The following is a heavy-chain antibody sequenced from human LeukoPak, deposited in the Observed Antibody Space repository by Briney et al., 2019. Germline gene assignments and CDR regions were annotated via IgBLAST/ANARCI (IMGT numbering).Heavy chain of an antibody. CDR1: GYTFTSYY. J-gene: IGHJ3*02. V-gene: IGHV1-46*01. Sequence: AAVKVSCKASGYTFTSYYMHWVRQAPGQGLGWMGIINPSGGSTSSAQKFQGRVTMTRDTSTSTVYMELSSLRTEETAVYYCARDGDGYYYDSSGSHDAFDIWGQGTMVTVSS. D-gene: IGHD3-22*01. CDR2: INPSGGST. CDR3: ARDGDGYYYDSSGSHDAFDI.